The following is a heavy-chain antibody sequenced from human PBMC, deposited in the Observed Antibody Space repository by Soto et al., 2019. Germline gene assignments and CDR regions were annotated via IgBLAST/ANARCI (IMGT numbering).Heavy chain of an antibody. Sequence: GGSLRLSCAASGFTFSSYAMSWVRQAPGKGLEWVSAISGSGGSTYYADSVKGRFTISRDNSKNTLYLQMNSLRAEDTAVYYWAKMSPLGDCSGGSCYWQGGGMDVWGQGTTVTGSS. D-gene: IGHD2-15*01. CDR1: GFTFSSYA. CDR2: ISGSGGST. J-gene: IGHJ6*01. V-gene: IGHV3-23*01. CDR3: AKMSPLGDCSGGSCYWQGGGMDV.